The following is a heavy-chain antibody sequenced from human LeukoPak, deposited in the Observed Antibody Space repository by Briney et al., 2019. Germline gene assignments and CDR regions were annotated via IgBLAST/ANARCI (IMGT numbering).Heavy chain of an antibody. J-gene: IGHJ5*02. CDR2: ISAYNGNT. CDR3: ARDTYYDFWSGAIEFDP. Sequence: GASVKVSCKASGYTFTSYGISWVRQAPGQGLEWMGWISAYNGNTNYAQKLQGRVTMTTDTSTSTAYMELRCLRSDDTAVYYCARDTYYDFWSGAIEFDPWGQGTLVTVSS. CDR1: GYTFTSYG. D-gene: IGHD3-3*01. V-gene: IGHV1-18*01.